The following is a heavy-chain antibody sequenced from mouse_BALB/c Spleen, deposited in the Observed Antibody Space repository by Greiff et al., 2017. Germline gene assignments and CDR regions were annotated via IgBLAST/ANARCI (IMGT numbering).Heavy chain of an antibody. CDR3: ARHTPLRYFDY. V-gene: IGHV5-6*01. CDR2: ISSGGSYT. CDR1: GFTFSSYG. D-gene: IGHD2-12*01. J-gene: IGHJ2*01. Sequence: VQLKESGGDLVKPGGSLKLSCAASGFTFSSYGMSWVRQTPDKRLEWVATISSGGSYTYYPDSVKGRFTISRDNAKNTLYLQMSSLKSEDTAMYDGARHTPLRYFDYGGQGTTLTVS.